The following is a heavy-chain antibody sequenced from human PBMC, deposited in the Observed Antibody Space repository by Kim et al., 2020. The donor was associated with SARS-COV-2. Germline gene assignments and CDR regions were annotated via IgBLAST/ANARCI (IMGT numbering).Heavy chain of an antibody. Sequence: GGSLRLSCAASGFTFGGNWMTWVRQAAGKGLEWVACINQDGSQKYYVDSAKGRFTISRDNAKNSVYLQMNSRRGEDTAVYYCARGRGVDYWGQGTLVTVSS. V-gene: IGHV3-7*04. CDR1: GFTFGGNW. CDR3: ARGRGVDY. CDR2: INQDGSQK. J-gene: IGHJ4*02.